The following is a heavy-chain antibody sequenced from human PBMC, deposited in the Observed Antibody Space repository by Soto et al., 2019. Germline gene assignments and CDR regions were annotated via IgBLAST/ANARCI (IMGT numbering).Heavy chain of an antibody. CDR2: ISSSSSYI. V-gene: IGHV3-21*01. D-gene: IGHD4-17*01. CDR3: ARRGDYRLYYYYYGMDV. Sequence: AGGSLRLSCAASGFTFSSYSMNWVRQAPGKGLEWVSSISSSSSYIYYADSVKGRFTISRDNAKNSLYLQMNSLRAEDTPVYYCARRGDYRLYYYYYGMDVWGQGTTVTVSS. CDR1: GFTFSSYS. J-gene: IGHJ6*02.